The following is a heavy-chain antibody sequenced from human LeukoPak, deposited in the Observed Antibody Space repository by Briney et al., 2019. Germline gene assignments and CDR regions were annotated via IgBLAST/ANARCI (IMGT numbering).Heavy chain of an antibody. D-gene: IGHD3-16*01. Sequence: GGSLRLSCAASGFTLSNYAMHWVRQAPGKRLEYVSAISSNGGSTYYANSVKGRFTISRDKSKNTVYLKMGSLRAEDMAVYYCASETRRGDAFDIWGQGTMVTVSS. J-gene: IGHJ3*02. V-gene: IGHV3-64*01. CDR1: GFTLSNYA. CDR3: ASETRRGDAFDI. CDR2: ISSNGGST.